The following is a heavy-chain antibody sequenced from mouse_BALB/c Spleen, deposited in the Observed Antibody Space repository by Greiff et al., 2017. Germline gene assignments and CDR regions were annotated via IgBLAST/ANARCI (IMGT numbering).Heavy chain of an antibody. CDR1: GYAFSSYW. J-gene: IGHJ3*01. V-gene: IGHV1-80*01. Sequence: QVQLKQSGAELVRPGSSVKISCKASGYAFSSYWMNWVKQRPGQGLEWIGQIYPGDGDTNYNGKFKGKATLTADKSSSTAYMQLSSLTSEDSAVYFCARKGYDYDEAWFAYWGQGTLVTVSA. D-gene: IGHD2-4*01. CDR3: ARKGYDYDEAWFAY. CDR2: IYPGDGDT.